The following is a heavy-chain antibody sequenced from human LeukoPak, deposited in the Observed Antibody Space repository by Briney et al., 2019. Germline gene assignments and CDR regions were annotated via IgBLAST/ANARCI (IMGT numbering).Heavy chain of an antibody. J-gene: IGHJ5*02. CDR2: IDYSGST. Sequence: PSETLSLTCTVSGGSLSSYYWSWIRQPPGKGLEWIGFIDYSGSTNYSPSLKSRVTISVDTSKNNFSLKLSPVTAAETAVYYCARLQVGATFDLWGQGALVTVSS. CDR3: ARLQVGATFDL. CDR1: GGSLSSYY. V-gene: IGHV4-59*08. D-gene: IGHD1-26*01.